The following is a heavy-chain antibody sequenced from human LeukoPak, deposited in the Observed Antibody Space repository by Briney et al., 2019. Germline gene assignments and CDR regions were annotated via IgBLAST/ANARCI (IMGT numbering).Heavy chain of an antibody. V-gene: IGHV3-30*04. Sequence: GRSLRLSCAASGFSFSSYAMHWVRQAPGKGLEWVAVISYDGSNKYYADSVKGRFTISRDNSKNTLYLQMNSLRAEDTAVYYCAKEEVGYGSPLFDYWGQGTLVTVSS. CDR1: GFSFSSYA. CDR3: AKEEVGYGSPLFDY. D-gene: IGHD5-18*01. J-gene: IGHJ4*02. CDR2: ISYDGSNK.